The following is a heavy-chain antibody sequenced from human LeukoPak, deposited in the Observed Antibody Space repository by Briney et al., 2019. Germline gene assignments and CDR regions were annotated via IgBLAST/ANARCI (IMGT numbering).Heavy chain of an antibody. D-gene: IGHD2-2*02. Sequence: GGSLRLSCEASGITFNLYEMNWVRQAPGKGLEWVAHISRAGDTIFYTDSVKGRFSISRDNAKNSLSLQMNSLRAEDTAVYYCAKARSGSSSSCYNYWGQGTLVTVSS. CDR3: AKARSGSSSSCYNY. CDR2: ISRAGDTI. CDR1: GITFNLYE. V-gene: IGHV3-48*03. J-gene: IGHJ4*02.